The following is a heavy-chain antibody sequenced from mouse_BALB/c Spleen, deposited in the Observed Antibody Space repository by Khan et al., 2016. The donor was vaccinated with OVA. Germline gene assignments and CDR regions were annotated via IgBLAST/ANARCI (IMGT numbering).Heavy chain of an antibody. J-gene: IGHJ1*01. CDR2: INSDGSAI. D-gene: IGHD2-1*01. Sequence: EVELVESGGGLVQPGGSRGLSCEGSGFTFSGFWMSWVRQTPGKTLEWIGDINSDGSAINYAPSIKDRFTIFRDNDKSTLYLQMSNVRSEDTATYFCMRYGNSWYFDVWCAGTTVTVAS. CDR3: MRYGNSWYFDV. V-gene: IGHV11-2*02. CDR1: GFTFSGFW.